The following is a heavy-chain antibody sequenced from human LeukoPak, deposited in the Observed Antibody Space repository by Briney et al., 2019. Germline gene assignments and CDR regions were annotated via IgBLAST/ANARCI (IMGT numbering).Heavy chain of an antibody. CDR2: IYTSGGT. Sequence: PSETLSLTCTVSDRSVSRYYWNWIRQPAGKGLEWIGRIYTSGGTNYNPSLKSRVSMSVNTSKNQFSLKLSSVTAADTAVYYCASSGSSWYENWLDPWGPGTLVTVSS. J-gene: IGHJ5*02. D-gene: IGHD6-13*01. CDR1: DRSVSRYY. CDR3: ASSGSSWYENWLDP. V-gene: IGHV4-4*07.